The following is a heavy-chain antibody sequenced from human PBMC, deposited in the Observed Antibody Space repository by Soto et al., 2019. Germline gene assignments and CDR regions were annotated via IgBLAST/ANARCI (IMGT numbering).Heavy chain of an antibody. CDR3: AKDDLQQTKLYYYYGMDV. D-gene: IGHD1-26*01. V-gene: IGHV3-30*18. CDR1: GFTFSSYG. CDR2: ISYDGSNK. J-gene: IGHJ6*02. Sequence: QVQLVESGGGVVQPGRSLRLSCAASGFTFSSYGMHWVRQAPGKGLEWVAVISYDGSNKYYADSVKGRFTISRDNSKNTLYLQMNSLRAEDTAVYYCAKDDLQQTKLYYYYGMDVWGQGTTVTVSS.